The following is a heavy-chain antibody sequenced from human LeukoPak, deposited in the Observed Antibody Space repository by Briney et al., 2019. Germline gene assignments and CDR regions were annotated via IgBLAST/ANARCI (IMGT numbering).Heavy chain of an antibody. CDR3: ARETDLDGYNHFDY. J-gene: IGHJ4*02. CDR1: GFTFDDYG. D-gene: IGHD5-24*01. Sequence: GGSLRLSCAASGFTFDDYGMSWVRQAPGKGLEWVSGINWNGGSTGYADSVKGRFTSSRDNAKNSLYLQMNSLRAEDTALYYCARETDLDGYNHFDYWGQGTLVTVSS. V-gene: IGHV3-20*04. CDR2: INWNGGST.